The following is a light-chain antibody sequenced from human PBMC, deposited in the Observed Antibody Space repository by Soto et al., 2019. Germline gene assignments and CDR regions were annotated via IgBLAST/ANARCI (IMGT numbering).Light chain of an antibody. V-gene: IGKV3-20*01. J-gene: IGKJ3*01. Sequence: EIVLTQSAVTLSLSPGEKATLSCRSSQSLDTYTLAWYQQKPGQAPRLLIYGASTRAAAIPDRFIGSGSGTDFALTISRLEPEDFDVYYGQQYAESPLPLAPGTNVDI. CDR3: QQYAESPLP. CDR1: QSLDTYT. CDR2: GAS.